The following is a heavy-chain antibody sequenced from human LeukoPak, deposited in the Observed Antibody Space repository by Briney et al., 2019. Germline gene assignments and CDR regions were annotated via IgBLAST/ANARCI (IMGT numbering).Heavy chain of an antibody. CDR3: ARDLSAAFDF. D-gene: IGHD6-25*01. CDR2: LVYDARS. Sequence: GGSLRPSCAASGFPFSSYGMHWVRQAPGKGLEWVARLVYDARSDYANSVKGRFSISRDDSKNTLFLDMSNLRVEDTALYYCARDLSAAFDFWGQGVLVTVSS. CDR1: GFPFSSYG. V-gene: IGHV3-33*01. J-gene: IGHJ4*02.